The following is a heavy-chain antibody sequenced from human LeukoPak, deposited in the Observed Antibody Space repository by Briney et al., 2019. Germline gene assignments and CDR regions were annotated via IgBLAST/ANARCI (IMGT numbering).Heavy chain of an antibody. J-gene: IGHJ5*02. CDR3: ARGLRFHIGSGNWFDL. D-gene: IGHD3-10*01. V-gene: IGHV4-34*01. CDR2: IDHSVST. CDR1: GGTFRGFF. Sequence: SETLSLTCAVSGGTFRGFFWSWIRQPPGKGPAWIGEIDHSVSTNYVPSLESQVTLSVDTSKNQVSLTLNSVTAADTAVYYCARGLRFHIGSGNWFDLWGQGTLVTVSS.